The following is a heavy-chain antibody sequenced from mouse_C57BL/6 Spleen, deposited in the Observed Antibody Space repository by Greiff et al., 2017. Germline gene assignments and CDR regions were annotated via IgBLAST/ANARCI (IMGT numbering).Heavy chain of an antibody. CDR3: ARTDYYGSSPGYFDY. Sequence: EVQLQQSGPELVKPGASVKISCKASGYSFTDYNMHWVKQSNGKSLEWIGVINPNYGTTSYNQKFKGKATLTVDQSSSTAYMQLNSLTSEDSAVYYGARTDYYGSSPGYFDYWGQGTTLTVSS. CDR1: GYSFTDYN. J-gene: IGHJ2*01. V-gene: IGHV1-39*01. D-gene: IGHD1-1*01. CDR2: INPNYGTT.